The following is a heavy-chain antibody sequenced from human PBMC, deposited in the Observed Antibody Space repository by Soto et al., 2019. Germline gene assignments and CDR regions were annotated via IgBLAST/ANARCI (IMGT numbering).Heavy chain of an antibody. J-gene: IGHJ5*02. CDR2: IIPIFGTA. CDR3: ARESSSSSFNWFDP. D-gene: IGHD6-6*01. Sequence: SVKVSCKASGYTFTNYGINLVRQAPGQGLEWMGGIIPIFGTANYAQKFQGRVTITADESTSTAYMELSSLRSEDTAVYYCARESSSSSFNWFDPWGQGTLVTVSS. V-gene: IGHV1-69*13. CDR1: GYTFTNYG.